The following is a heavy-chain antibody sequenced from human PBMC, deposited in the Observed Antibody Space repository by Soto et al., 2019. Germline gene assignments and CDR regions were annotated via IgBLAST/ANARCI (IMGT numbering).Heavy chain of an antibody. CDR3: AKDRQPDGIWTFDL. Sequence: DAPLLESGGQLVQPGGSLRLSCAASGFTFSTYTMNWVRQAPGKGLEWVAGIFPGGSTYYANSVKGRFTISRAHSLSSVFLQMSRLRDEDTAVYYCAKDRQPDGIWTFDLWGQGTLVTVSS. CDR1: GFTFSTYT. CDR2: IFPGGST. V-gene: IGHV3-23*03. D-gene: IGHD3-9*01. J-gene: IGHJ4*02.